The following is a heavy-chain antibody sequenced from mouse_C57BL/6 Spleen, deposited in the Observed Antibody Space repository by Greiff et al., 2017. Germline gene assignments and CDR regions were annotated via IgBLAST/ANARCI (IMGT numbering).Heavy chain of an antibody. J-gene: IGHJ2*01. CDR1: GYTFTSYW. CDR3: ARDYYGSGLGY. Sequence: VQLQQPGAELVMPGASVKLSCKASGYTFTSYWMHWVKQRPGQGLEWIGGIDPSDSYTNYNQKFKGKSTLTVDKSSSTAYMQLSSLTSEDSAVDYCARDYYGSGLGYWGQGTTLTVSS. D-gene: IGHD1-1*01. CDR2: IDPSDSYT. V-gene: IGHV1-69*01.